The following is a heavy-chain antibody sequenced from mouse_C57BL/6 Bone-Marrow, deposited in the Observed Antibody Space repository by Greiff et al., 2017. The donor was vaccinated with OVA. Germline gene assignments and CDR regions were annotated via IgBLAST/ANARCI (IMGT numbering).Heavy chain of an antibody. CDR1: GYTFTSYW. J-gene: IGHJ3*01. CDR3: AIPSYPEFFAY. V-gene: IGHV1-74*01. Sequence: VQLQQPGAELVKPGASVKVSCKASGYTFTSYWMHWVKQRPGQGLEWIGRIHPSDSDTNYNQKFKGKATLTVDKSSSTAYMQLSSLTSEDSAVYYCAIPSYPEFFAYWGQGTLVTVSA. D-gene: IGHD2-10*01. CDR2: IHPSDSDT.